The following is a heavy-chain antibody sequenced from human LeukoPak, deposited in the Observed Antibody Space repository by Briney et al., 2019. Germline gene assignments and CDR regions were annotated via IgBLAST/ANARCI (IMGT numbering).Heavy chain of an antibody. CDR2: IYYSGST. D-gene: IGHD4-17*01. CDR1: GGSLSSYY. J-gene: IGHJ3*02. Sequence: SETLSLTCTVSGGSLSSYYWSWIRQPPGKGLEWIGYIYYSGSTNYNPSLKIRVIISVDTSKNQFYLKLSSVTAADTAVYYCARQTTVTTVFDAFDIWGQGTMVTVSS. V-gene: IGHV4-59*01. CDR3: ARQTTVTTVFDAFDI.